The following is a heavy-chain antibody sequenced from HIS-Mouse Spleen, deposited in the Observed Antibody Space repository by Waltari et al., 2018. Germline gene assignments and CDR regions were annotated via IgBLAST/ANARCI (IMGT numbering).Heavy chain of an antibody. CDR1: GGSISSSSYY. J-gene: IGHJ2*01. CDR3: AREIPYSSSWYDWYFDL. V-gene: IGHV4-39*07. Sequence: QLQLQESGPGLVKPSETLSLTCTVSGGSISSSSYYWGWIRQPPGKGLEGIGSISYSGGTYYNPALKSRVTIAVDTSKNQFSLKLSSVTAADTAVYYCAREIPYSSSWYDWYFDLWGRGTLVTVSS. CDR2: ISYSGGT. D-gene: IGHD6-13*01.